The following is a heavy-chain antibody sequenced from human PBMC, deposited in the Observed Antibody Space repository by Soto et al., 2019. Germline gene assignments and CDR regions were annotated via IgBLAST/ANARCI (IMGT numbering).Heavy chain of an antibody. V-gene: IGHV4-61*01. Sequence: QVRLQESGPGLVKPSETLSLTCTVSGGSVSSGNHYWSWIRQPPGKELEFIAYVFYSGSDNYNPSLKSRVTPSIDTSKNQFSLNLRSVTAADTAVYYCARGRGYGYGIDYWGQGILVTVSS. CDR2: VFYSGSD. J-gene: IGHJ4*02. CDR3: ARGRGYGYGIDY. D-gene: IGHD5-18*01. CDR1: GGSVSSGNHY.